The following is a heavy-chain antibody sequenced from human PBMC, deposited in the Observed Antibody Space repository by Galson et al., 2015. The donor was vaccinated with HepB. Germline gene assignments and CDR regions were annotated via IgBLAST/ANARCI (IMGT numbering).Heavy chain of an antibody. D-gene: IGHD4-17*01. Sequence: SLRLSCAASGFTFNSYVMIWARQAPGKGPEWVAAISGGGHSTYYADSVKGRFTISRDNSKNTLFLQMNSLRADDTHVYYCAKNSTGWGQGTLVTVSS. CDR3: AKNSTG. J-gene: IGHJ4*02. CDR2: ISGGGHST. CDR1: GFTFNSYV. V-gene: IGHV3-23*01.